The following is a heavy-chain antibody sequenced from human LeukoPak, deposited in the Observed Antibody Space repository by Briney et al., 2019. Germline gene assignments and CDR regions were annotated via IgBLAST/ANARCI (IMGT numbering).Heavy chain of an antibody. V-gene: IGHV3-23*01. CDR1: GFTFSSYS. Sequence: QPGGSLRLSCAASGFTFSSYSMSWVRQAPGKGLEWVSAISGSGGSTYYADSVKGRFTISRDNSKNTLYLQMNSLRAEDTAVYYCAKDEIPYYDFWSGYNNWFDPWGQGTLVTVSS. CDR3: AKDEIPYYDFWSGYNNWFDP. J-gene: IGHJ5*02. D-gene: IGHD3-3*01. CDR2: ISGSGGST.